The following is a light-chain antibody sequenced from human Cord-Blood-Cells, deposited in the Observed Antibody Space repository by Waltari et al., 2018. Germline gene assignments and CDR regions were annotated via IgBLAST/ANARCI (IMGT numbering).Light chain of an antibody. J-gene: IGLJ1*01. Sequence: SYELTQPPSVSVSPGQTASITCSGDKLGDKYACWYQQKPGQSQVLVIYQDSKRPSGIPERFSGSNSGNTATLTISGTQAMDEADYYCQAWDSSTGVFGTGTKVTVL. CDR1: KLGDKY. CDR2: QDS. CDR3: QAWDSSTGV. V-gene: IGLV3-1*01.